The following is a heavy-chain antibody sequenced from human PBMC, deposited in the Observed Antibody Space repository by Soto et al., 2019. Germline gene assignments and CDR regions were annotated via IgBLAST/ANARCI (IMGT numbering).Heavy chain of an antibody. Sequence: HPGGSLRLSCAASGFTFSAYGMHWVRQAPGKGLEWVAVMSYDGAYKYYADSVRGRFSISRDISNNTLYLQMDSLRAEDTAVYYCAKDPIPSTIFGVAAWFDPWGQGALVTVSS. CDR2: MSYDGAYK. J-gene: IGHJ5*02. D-gene: IGHD3-3*01. CDR3: AKDPIPSTIFGVAAWFDP. CDR1: GFTFSAYG. V-gene: IGHV3-30*18.